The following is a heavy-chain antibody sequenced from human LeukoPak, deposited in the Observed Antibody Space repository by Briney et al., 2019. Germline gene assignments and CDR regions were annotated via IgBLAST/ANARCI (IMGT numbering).Heavy chain of an antibody. D-gene: IGHD3-10*01. CDR1: GYTFTGYY. J-gene: IGHJ4*02. CDR2: INPNSGGT. CDR3: ARDLLTMVRGVIITAFDY. V-gene: IGHV1-2*02. Sequence: GASVKVSCKASGYTFTGYYMHWVRQAPGQGLEWMGWINPNSGGTNYAQKLQGRVTMTRDTSISTAYMELSRLRSDDTAVYYCARDLLTMVRGVIITAFDYWGQGTLVTVSS.